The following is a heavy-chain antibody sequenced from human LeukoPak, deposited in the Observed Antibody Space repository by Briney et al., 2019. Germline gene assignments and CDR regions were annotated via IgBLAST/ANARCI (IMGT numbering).Heavy chain of an antibody. CDR2: INQDGSEA. D-gene: IGHD6-19*01. Sequence: PGGSLRLSCAASGFTFSGYWMNWVRQAPGKGLEWVANINQDGSEAYYVDSVKGRFTISRDNAKNSLYLQMNSLRAEDTAVYYCARMGAVATSYYYYGMDVWGQGTTVTVSS. CDR1: GFTFSGYW. V-gene: IGHV3-7*01. J-gene: IGHJ6*02. CDR3: ARMGAVATSYYYYGMDV.